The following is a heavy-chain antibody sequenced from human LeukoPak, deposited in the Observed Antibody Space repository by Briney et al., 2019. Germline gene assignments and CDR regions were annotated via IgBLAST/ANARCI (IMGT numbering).Heavy chain of an antibody. CDR1: GGSFSGYY. CDR3: ARYRNYYGSGSSFDY. D-gene: IGHD3-10*01. J-gene: IGHJ4*02. Sequence: PSETLSLTCAVYGGSFSGYYWSWIRQPPGKGLEWIGEINHSGSTNYNPSLKSRVTISVDTSKNQFSLKLSSVTAADTAVYYCARYRNYYGSGSSFDYWGQGTLVTVSS. V-gene: IGHV4-34*01. CDR2: INHSGST.